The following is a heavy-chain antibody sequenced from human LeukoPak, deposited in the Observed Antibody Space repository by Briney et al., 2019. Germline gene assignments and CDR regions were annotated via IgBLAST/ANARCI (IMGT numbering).Heavy chain of an antibody. Sequence: KPSETLSLTCTVSGRSVSSGSYYWSWIRQPPGKGLEWIGYIYYSGSTNYNPSLKSRVTISVDTSKNQFSLKLSSVTAADTAVYSCATGGYVEYYYDSSGYYLFDYWGQGTLVTVSS. J-gene: IGHJ4*02. CDR2: IYYSGST. V-gene: IGHV4-61*01. CDR3: ATGGYVEYYYDSSGYYLFDY. D-gene: IGHD3-22*01. CDR1: GRSVSSGSYY.